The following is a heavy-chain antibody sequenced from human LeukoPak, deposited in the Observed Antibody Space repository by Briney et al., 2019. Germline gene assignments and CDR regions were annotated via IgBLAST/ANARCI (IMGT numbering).Heavy chain of an antibody. J-gene: IGHJ4*02. D-gene: IGHD3-10*01. CDR2: ISWNSGSI. CDR1: GFTFDEYA. Sequence: GGSLRLSCAASGFTFDEYAMHWVRQAPGKGLDGVSCISWNSGSIGYADSVKGRFTISRDNAKNYLYLQLNRLRADDTALYYCANDGAYGPGSYSSFDYWGQGTLVTVSS. CDR3: ANDGAYGPGSYSSFDY. V-gene: IGHV3-9*01.